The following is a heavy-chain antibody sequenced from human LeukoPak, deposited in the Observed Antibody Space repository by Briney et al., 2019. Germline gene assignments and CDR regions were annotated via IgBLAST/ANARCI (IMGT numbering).Heavy chain of an antibody. CDR1: GYTFTSYG. D-gene: IGHD3-22*01. V-gene: IGHV1-18*01. CDR3: ARDHYYDSSGYTRSADY. CDR2: ISAYEGNT. Sequence: ASVKVSYKASGYTFTSYGISWVRQAPGQGLEWMGWISAYEGNTNAAQKRQGRVTMTTDTSTSTAYMELRSLRSDDTAVYYCARDHYYDSSGYTRSADYWGQGTLVTVSS. J-gene: IGHJ4*02.